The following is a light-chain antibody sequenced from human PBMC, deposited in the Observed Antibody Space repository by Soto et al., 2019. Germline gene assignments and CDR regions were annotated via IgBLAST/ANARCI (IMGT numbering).Light chain of an antibody. Sequence: EIVLTQSPGTLSLSPGDRATLSCRASQRVSTFLAWYQQRPGQAPRLRISAASNRATGIPARFSGSGSGTDLTLTISSLEPEDFAGYYCQQSHNWPRTFGQGTKVDIK. CDR2: AAS. V-gene: IGKV3-11*01. CDR1: QRVSTF. CDR3: QQSHNWPRT. J-gene: IGKJ1*01.